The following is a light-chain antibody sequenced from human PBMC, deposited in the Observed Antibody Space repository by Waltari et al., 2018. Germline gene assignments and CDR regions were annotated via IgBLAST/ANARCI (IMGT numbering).Light chain of an antibody. CDR3: QQYDNYWT. CDR1: QSITNW. CDR2: KAL. Sequence: DIQMTQSPSTLSASIGDRVTITCRATQSITNWLAWYQQKPGKAPKLLIYKALNLESGVPSRFSVRGSGKEFTLNISSLQPDDFATYDGQQYDNYWTFGQGTKVEIK. V-gene: IGKV1-5*03. J-gene: IGKJ1*01.